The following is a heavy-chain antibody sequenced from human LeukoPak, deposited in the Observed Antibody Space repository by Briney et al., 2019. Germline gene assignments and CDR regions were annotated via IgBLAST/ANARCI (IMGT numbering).Heavy chain of an antibody. CDR3: ARVLDYYGSGTRDFDY. CDR1: GYSISRGYY. Sequence: SGTLFLTCSVSGYSISRGYYWGWVWQPPGKGLEWIGSMYHSGTTSYNPSLKSRVTMSADTSKNQFSLELRSVTAADMAVYYCARVLDYYGSGTRDFDYWGQGTLVTVSS. J-gene: IGHJ4*02. CDR2: MYHSGTT. V-gene: IGHV4-38-2*02. D-gene: IGHD3-10*01.